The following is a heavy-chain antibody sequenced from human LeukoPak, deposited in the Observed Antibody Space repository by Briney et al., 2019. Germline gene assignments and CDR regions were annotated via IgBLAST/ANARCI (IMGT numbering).Heavy chain of an antibody. CDR1: GFTFSSYE. CDR2: ISSSSSYI. Sequence: PGGSLRLSCAASGFTFSSYEMNWVRQAPGKGLEWVSYISSSSSYIYYADSVKGRFTISRDNAKNSLYLQMNSLKTEDTALYYCAKLDDRIAVAGSLGRWGQGTLVTVSS. J-gene: IGHJ4*02. CDR3: AKLDDRIAVAGSLGR. V-gene: IGHV3-21*05. D-gene: IGHD6-19*01.